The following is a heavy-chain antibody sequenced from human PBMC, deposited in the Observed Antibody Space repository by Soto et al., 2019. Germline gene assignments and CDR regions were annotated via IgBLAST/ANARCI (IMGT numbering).Heavy chain of an antibody. D-gene: IGHD5-12*01. CDR3: VRVPTGGYAFSVDDY. V-gene: IGHV3-74*01. CDR1: GFTFSTYW. Sequence: EVQLVESGGGLVQPGGSLRLSCVASGFTFSTYWMHWVRQAPGKGLVWVSRINGDGTRTTYADSVEGRFTISRDNAKNTLYLQMNSLSAEDTAVYFCVRVPTGGYAFSVDDYWGQGTLVTVSS. CDR2: INGDGTRT. J-gene: IGHJ4*02.